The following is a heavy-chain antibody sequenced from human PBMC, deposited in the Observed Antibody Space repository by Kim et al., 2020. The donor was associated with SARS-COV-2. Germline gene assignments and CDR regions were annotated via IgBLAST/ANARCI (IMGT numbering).Heavy chain of an antibody. Sequence: GRFTISRDNAKNSLYLQMTSLGAEDTAVYYCARDHLAGYCSGGSCYYFDYWGQGTLVTVSS. D-gene: IGHD2-15*01. V-gene: IGHV3-11*06. J-gene: IGHJ4*02. CDR3: ARDHLAGYCSGGSCYYFDY.